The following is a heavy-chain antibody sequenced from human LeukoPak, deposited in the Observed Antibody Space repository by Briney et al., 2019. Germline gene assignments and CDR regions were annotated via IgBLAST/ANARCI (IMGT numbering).Heavy chain of an antibody. V-gene: IGHV3-30-3*01. Sequence: GGSLRLSCAASGFTFSSYAMHWVRQAPGKGLEWVAVMSYDGSNKYYADSVKGRFTISRVNSKNTLYLQMNSLRAEDTAVYFCAREASSVFDYWGQGTLVTVSS. CDR1: GFTFSSYA. CDR2: MSYDGSNK. J-gene: IGHJ4*02. D-gene: IGHD6-19*01. CDR3: AREASSVFDY.